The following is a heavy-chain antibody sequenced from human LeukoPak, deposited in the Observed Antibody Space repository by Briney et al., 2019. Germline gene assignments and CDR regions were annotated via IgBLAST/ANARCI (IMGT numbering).Heavy chain of an antibody. CDR1: GFTISSYW. Sequence: GGSLRLSCAASGFTISSYWMSWVRQAPGKGLEWVANIKQDGSEKYYVDSVKGRFTISRDNAKNSLHLQMNSLRAEDTAVYYCARGLRPYSSSWYDYWGQGALVTVSS. CDR2: IKQDGSEK. J-gene: IGHJ4*02. V-gene: IGHV3-7*01. CDR3: ARGLRPYSSSWYDY. D-gene: IGHD6-13*01.